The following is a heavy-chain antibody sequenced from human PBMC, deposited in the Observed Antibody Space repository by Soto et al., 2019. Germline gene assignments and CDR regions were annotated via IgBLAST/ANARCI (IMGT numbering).Heavy chain of an antibody. CDR2: IYYSGST. Sequence: SETLSLTCTVSGGSISSYYWSWIRQPPGKGLEWIGYIYYSGSTNYNPSLKSRVTISVDTSKNQFSLKLSSVTAADTAVYYCARDPSSSGWLLGELGAYGMDVWGQGTTVTVSS. V-gene: IGHV4-59*01. CDR1: GGSISSYY. D-gene: IGHD6-19*01. CDR3: ARDPSSSGWLLGELGAYGMDV. J-gene: IGHJ6*02.